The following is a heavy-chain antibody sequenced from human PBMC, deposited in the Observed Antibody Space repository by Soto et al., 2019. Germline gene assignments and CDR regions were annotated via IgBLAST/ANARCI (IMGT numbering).Heavy chain of an antibody. D-gene: IGHD2-15*01. J-gene: IGHJ6*02. CDR3: ARLRGYCSGGSCYPQKLYYYYGMDV. CDR2: IYPGDSDT. Sequence: PGESLKISCKGSGYSFTSYWIGWVRQMPGKGLEWMGIIYPGDSDTRYSPSFQGQVTISADKSISTAYLQWSSLKASDTAMYYCARLRGYCSGGSCYPQKLYYYYGMDVWGQGTTVTVSS. CDR1: GYSFTSYW. V-gene: IGHV5-51*01.